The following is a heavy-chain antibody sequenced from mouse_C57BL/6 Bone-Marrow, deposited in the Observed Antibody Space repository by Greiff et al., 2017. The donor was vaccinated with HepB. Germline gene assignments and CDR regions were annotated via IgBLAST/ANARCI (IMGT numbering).Heavy chain of an antibody. CDR3: ARGLSYSNWFDY. J-gene: IGHJ2*01. Sequence: DVQLQESGGGLVQPGGSLKLSCAASGIDFSRYWMSWVRRAPGKGLEWIGEINPDSSTINYAPSLKDKFIISRDNAKNTLYLQMSKVRSEDTALYYCARGLSYSNWFDYWGQGTTLTVSS. CDR1: GIDFSRYW. CDR2: INPDSSTI. D-gene: IGHD2-5*01. V-gene: IGHV4-1*01.